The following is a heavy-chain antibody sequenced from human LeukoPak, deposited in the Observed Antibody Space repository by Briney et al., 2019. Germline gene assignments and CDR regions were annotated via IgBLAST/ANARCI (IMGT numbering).Heavy chain of an antibody. V-gene: IGHV4-30-2*01. CDR3: AGGGVHYGDLTNWFDP. Sequence: SETLSLTCAVSGGSISSGGYSWSWIRQPPGKGLEWIGYIYHSGSTYYNPSLKSRVTISVDRSKNQFSLKLSSVTAADTAVYYCAGGGVHYGDLTNWFDPWGQGTLVTVSS. J-gene: IGHJ5*02. D-gene: IGHD4-17*01. CDR1: GGSISSGGYS. CDR2: IYHSGST.